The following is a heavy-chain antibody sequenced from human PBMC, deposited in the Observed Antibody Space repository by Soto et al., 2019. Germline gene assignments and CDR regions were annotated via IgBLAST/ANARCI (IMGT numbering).Heavy chain of an antibody. CDR1: GFTFTSSA. Sequence: GASVKVSCKASGFTFTSSAVQWVRQARGQRLEWIGWIVVGSGNTNYAQKFQERVTITRDMSTSTAYMELSSLRSEDTAVYYCAADDRVGATRTGYWGQGTLVTVSS. CDR2: IVVGSGNT. CDR3: AADDRVGATRTGY. V-gene: IGHV1-58*01. J-gene: IGHJ4*02. D-gene: IGHD1-26*01.